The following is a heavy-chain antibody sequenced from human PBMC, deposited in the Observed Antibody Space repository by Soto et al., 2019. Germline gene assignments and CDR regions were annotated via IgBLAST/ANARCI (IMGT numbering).Heavy chain of an antibody. CDR3: ARLIGNSWLDS. Sequence: SQTLSLTCAISVDSVSNNSATWYWIRQSPSRGLEWLGRTYYRSKWYNDYAVSVKGRITINPDTSNNQLSLQLNSVTPDDTAVYYCARLIGNSWLDSWGQGTLVTVSS. J-gene: IGHJ5*01. CDR2: TYYRSKWYN. V-gene: IGHV6-1*01. D-gene: IGHD2-8*01. CDR1: VDSVSNNSAT.